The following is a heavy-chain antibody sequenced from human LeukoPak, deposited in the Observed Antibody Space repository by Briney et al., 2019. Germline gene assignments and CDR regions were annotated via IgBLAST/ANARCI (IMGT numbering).Heavy chain of an antibody. V-gene: IGHV3-23*01. J-gene: IGHJ6*03. Sequence: GGSLRLSCAASGFTFSSYAMSWVRQAPGKGLEWVSAISGSGGSTYYADSVKGRFTISRDNSKNTLYLQMNSLRAEDTAVYYCARRPDYWYYYMDVWGKGTTVTVSS. CDR3: ARRPDYWYYYMDV. CDR2: ISGSGGST. CDR1: GFTFSSYA.